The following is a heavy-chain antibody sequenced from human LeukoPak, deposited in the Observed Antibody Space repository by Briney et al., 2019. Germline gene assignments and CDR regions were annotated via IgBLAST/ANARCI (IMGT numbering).Heavy chain of an antibody. D-gene: IGHD3-10*01. CDR3: ATSPTYYYGSGTTTGNDY. CDR2: FDPEDGET. Sequence: ASVKVSCKVSGYTLTELSMHWVRQAPGKGLEWMGGFDPEDGETIYAQKFQGRVTMTEDTSTDTAYMELSSLRSEDTAVYYCATSPTYYYGSGTTTGNDYWGQGTLVTVSS. CDR1: GYTLTELS. J-gene: IGHJ4*02. V-gene: IGHV1-24*01.